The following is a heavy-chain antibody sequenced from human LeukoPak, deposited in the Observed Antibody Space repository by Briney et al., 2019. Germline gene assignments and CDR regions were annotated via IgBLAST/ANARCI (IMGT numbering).Heavy chain of an antibody. V-gene: IGHV4-39*01. Sequence: SETLSLTCTVPGGSISSSSYYWGWIRQPPGKGLEWIGSIYYSGSTYYNPSLKSRVTISVDTSKNQFSLKLSSVTAADTAVYCCARPYGAAGLDWGQGTLVTVSS. J-gene: IGHJ4*02. CDR2: IYYSGST. CDR3: ARPYGAAGLD. CDR1: GGSISSSSYY. D-gene: IGHD4-17*01.